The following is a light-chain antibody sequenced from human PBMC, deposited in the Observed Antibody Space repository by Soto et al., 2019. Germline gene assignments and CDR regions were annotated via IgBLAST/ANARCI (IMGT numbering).Light chain of an antibody. J-gene: IGLJ1*01. V-gene: IGLV2-14*03. CDR3: YSHRSSSPLYV. CDR1: SSDVGGHNY. Sequence: QSALTHPASVSGSPGQSSTVSCAGTSSDVGGHNYVSWYQQHPGKAPKLIIYDVNNRPSGVSNRFSGSKYGNTACLTSSGLQSEDEADYFWYSHRSSSPLYVFGTGTKVTVL. CDR2: DVN.